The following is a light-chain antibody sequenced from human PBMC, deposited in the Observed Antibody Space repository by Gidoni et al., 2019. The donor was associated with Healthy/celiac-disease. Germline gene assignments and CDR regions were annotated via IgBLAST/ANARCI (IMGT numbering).Light chain of an antibody. Sequence: EIVLTKPPGPLSLSPGERATLSGRASQSVSRSYLAWFQQKPGQAPRLLIFGSSSRATGIPDSFSGGGSGTVFTLTISRLGPEIFAVYFCQQYGSSLRTFXXXTKVEIK. CDR3: QQYGSSLRT. CDR2: GSS. V-gene: IGKV3-20*01. J-gene: IGKJ1*01. CDR1: QSVSRSY.